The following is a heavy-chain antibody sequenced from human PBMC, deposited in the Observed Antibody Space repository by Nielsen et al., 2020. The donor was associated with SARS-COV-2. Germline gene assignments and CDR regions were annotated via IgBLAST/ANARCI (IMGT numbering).Heavy chain of an antibody. CDR2: INHRRTT. J-gene: IGHJ6*03. Sequence: SETLSLTCAVYGETFTGYWWSWIRQSPGRGLEWIGEINHRRTTNSNPSLTNRVTISVDTSKSQFSLRLSSVTAADSAAYYCARGRLETPTSYPYMDVWGEGTMVTVSS. D-gene: IGHD5/OR15-5a*01. CDR1: GETFTGYW. CDR3: ARGRLETPTSYPYMDV. V-gene: IGHV4-34*01.